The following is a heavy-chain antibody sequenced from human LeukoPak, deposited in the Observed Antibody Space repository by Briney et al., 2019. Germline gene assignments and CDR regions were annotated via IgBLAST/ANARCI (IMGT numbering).Heavy chain of an antibody. J-gene: IGHJ2*01. V-gene: IGHV4-39*01. D-gene: IGHD3-10*01. CDR1: GGSISSSSYY. CDR2: IYYSGST. Sequence: SETLSLTCTVSGGSISSSSYYWGWIRQPPGKGLEWIGSIYYSGSTYYNPSLKSRATISVDTSKNQFSLKLSSVTAADTAVYYCAGHVSGRVMLYWYFDLWGRGTLVTVSS. CDR3: AGHVSGRVMLYWYFDL.